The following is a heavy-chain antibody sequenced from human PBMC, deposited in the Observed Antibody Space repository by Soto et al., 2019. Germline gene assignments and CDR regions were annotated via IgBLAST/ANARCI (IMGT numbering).Heavy chain of an antibody. CDR2: ISGSGVNT. Sequence: PGGSLRLSCAASGFTFSTSPMSWVRQAPGKGLEGVSGISGSGVNTYSADSVKGRFAISRDNFKNTLYLQMNSLRAEDTAVYYCAKGVTNSDDRSARPYFFDSWGQGTLVTVSS. CDR3: AKGVTNSDDRSARPYFFDS. D-gene: IGHD3-22*01. J-gene: IGHJ4*02. CDR1: GFTFSTSP. V-gene: IGHV3-23*01.